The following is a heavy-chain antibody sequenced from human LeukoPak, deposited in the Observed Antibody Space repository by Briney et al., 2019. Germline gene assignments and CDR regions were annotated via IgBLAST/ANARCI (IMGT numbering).Heavy chain of an antibody. V-gene: IGHV4-59*01. Sequence: PSETLSLTCTVSGGSIRSYYWSWIRQPPGKGLEWIGYIYYSGSTNYNPSLKSRVTILVDTSKNQFYLKMSSLTAADTAVYYCARYDSSAYSELDYWGQGTLVTVSS. CDR2: IYYSGST. CDR1: GGSIRSYY. D-gene: IGHD3-22*01. CDR3: ARYDSSAYSELDY. J-gene: IGHJ4*02.